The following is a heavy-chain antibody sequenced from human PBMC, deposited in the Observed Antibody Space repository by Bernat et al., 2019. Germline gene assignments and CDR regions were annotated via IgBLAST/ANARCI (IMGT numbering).Heavy chain of an antibody. CDR1: GFTVTSNY. J-gene: IGHJ4*02. CDR2: IYSGGST. CDR3: ARDRYCSGGSCYSDY. Sequence: EVQLVESGGGLIQPGGSLRLSCAASGFTVTSNYMSWVRQAPGKGLEWVSLIYSGGSTYYADSVKGRFTISRDNAKNSLYLQMNSLRAEDTAVYYCARDRYCSGGSCYSDYWGQGTMVTVSS. V-gene: IGHV3-53*01. D-gene: IGHD2-15*01.